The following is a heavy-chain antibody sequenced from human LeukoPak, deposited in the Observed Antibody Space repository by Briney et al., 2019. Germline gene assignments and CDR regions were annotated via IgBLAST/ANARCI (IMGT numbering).Heavy chain of an antibody. Sequence: GGSLRLSCAASGFTFSTYGMHWVRQAPGKGLEWVAVISYDGSNEYYADSVKGRFTISRDNSKNTLYLQMSSLRAEDTAVYYCAREFNRGLPDYWGQGTLVTVPS. D-gene: IGHD2-21*01. J-gene: IGHJ4*02. CDR1: GFTFSTYG. CDR2: ISYDGSNE. CDR3: AREFNRGLPDY. V-gene: IGHV3-30*03.